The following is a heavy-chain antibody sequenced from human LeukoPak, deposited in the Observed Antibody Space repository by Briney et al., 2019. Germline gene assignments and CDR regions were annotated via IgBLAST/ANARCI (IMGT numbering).Heavy chain of an antibody. CDR1: GYTFTSNY. D-gene: IGHD3-22*01. CDR2: IYPRDGST. CDR3: ARASKYDSSGYYYEFPLDY. Sequence: ASVKVSCKASGYTFTSNYIHRVRQAPGQGLEWMGMIYPRDGSTSYAQKFQGRVTMTTDTSTSTAYMELRSLRSDDTAVYYCARASKYDSSGYYYEFPLDYWGQGTLVTVSS. V-gene: IGHV1-46*01. J-gene: IGHJ4*02.